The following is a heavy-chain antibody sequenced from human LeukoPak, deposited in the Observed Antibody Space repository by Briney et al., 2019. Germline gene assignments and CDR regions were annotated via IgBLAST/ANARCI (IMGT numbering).Heavy chain of an antibody. D-gene: IGHD3-10*01. J-gene: IGHJ6*02. CDR2: IKQDGSEE. CDR3: ARAGDYYYYGMDV. V-gene: IGHV3-7*03. Sequence: KPGGSLRLSCAASGFTFSSYWMSWVRQAPGKGLEWVANIKQDGSEEYYVDSVKGRFTISRDNAKNSLYLQMNSLRAEDTAVYYCARAGDYYYYGMDVWGQGTTVTVSS. CDR1: GFTFSSYW.